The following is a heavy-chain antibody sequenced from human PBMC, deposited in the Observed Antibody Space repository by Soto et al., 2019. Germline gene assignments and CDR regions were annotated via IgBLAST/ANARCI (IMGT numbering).Heavy chain of an antibody. CDR2: ISSSSSYI. J-gene: IGHJ6*02. Sequence: GGSLRLSCAASGFTFSSYSMNWVRQAPGKGLEWVSSISSSSSYIYYADSVKGRFTISRDNAKNSLYLQMNSLRAEDTAVYYCARVVPAAMGYYGMDVWGQGTTVTVSS. CDR3: ARVVPAAMGYYGMDV. CDR1: GFTFSSYS. D-gene: IGHD2-2*01. V-gene: IGHV3-21*01.